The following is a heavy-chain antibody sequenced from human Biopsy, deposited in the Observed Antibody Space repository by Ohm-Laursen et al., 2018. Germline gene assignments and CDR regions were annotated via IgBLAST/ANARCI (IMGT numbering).Heavy chain of an antibody. CDR1: GFTFTDFA. V-gene: IGHV3-23*01. CDR2: IGGSGGTT. J-gene: IGHJ4*02. D-gene: IGHD5-18*01. Sequence: SQRLSCTASGFTFTDFAMTWVRQPPGQGLERVSAIGGSGGTTYYAGSVNGRFTISRDNTKNTLFSQMNNLRPEDAAAYFCVKDRRHYSYGYFPDGFDYWGLGTRVTVSS. CDR3: VKDRRHYSYGYFPDGFDY.